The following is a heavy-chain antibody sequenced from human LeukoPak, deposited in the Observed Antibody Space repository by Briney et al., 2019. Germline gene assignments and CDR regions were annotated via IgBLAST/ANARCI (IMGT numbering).Heavy chain of an antibody. CDR1: GYTFTSYG. V-gene: IGHV1-18*01. CDR2: ISAYNGNT. J-gene: IGHJ4*02. CDR3: ARERGYCSGGSCPIDY. D-gene: IGHD2-15*01. Sequence: ASVKVSCKASGYTFTSYGISWVRQAPGQGLEWMGWISAYNGNTNYAQKLQGRVTMTTDTSTSTANMELRSLRSDDTAVYYCARERGYCSGGSCPIDYWGQGTLVTVSS.